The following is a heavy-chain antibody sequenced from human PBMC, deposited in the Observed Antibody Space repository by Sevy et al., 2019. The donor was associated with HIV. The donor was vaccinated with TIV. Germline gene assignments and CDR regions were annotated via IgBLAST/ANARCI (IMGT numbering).Heavy chain of an antibody. Sequence: GGSLRLSCAASGFTFSSYGMHWVRQAPGKGLEWVAVISYDGSNKYYADSVKGRFTISRDNSKNTLYLQMNSLRAEDTAVYYCAKGPCDSSVSGAFDIWGQGTMVTVS. CDR1: GFTFSSYG. CDR3: AKGPCDSSVSGAFDI. D-gene: IGHD3-22*01. J-gene: IGHJ3*02. V-gene: IGHV3-30*18. CDR2: ISYDGSNK.